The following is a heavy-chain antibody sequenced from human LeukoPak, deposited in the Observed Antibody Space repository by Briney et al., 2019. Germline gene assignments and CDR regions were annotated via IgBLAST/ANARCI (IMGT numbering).Heavy chain of an antibody. CDR1: GGSISSYY. CDR3: ARGAYGDYLFVY. J-gene: IGHJ4*02. D-gene: IGHD4-17*01. CDR2: IYYSGST. Sequence: PSETLPLTCTVSGGSISSYYWSWIRQPPGKGLEWIGYIYYSGSTNYNPSLKSRVTISVDTSKNQFSLKLSSVTAADTAVYYCARGAYGDYLFVYWGQGTLVTVSS. V-gene: IGHV4-59*01.